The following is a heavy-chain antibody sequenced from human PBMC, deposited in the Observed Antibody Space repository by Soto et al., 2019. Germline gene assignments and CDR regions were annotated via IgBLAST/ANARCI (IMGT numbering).Heavy chain of an antibody. V-gene: IGHV3-33*01. Sequence: QVQLVESGGGVVQPGRSLRLSCAASGFTFSGLGMHWVRQAPGKGLEWVAVIRYDGSNIYYADAVKGRFTISRDNSKDTLYLQMNRLRAGDTAVYYCARVGVGHTTFFGYFAYWGQGTLVTVSS. CDR1: GFTFSGLG. CDR2: IRYDGSNI. D-gene: IGHD3-10*02. CDR3: ARVGVGHTTFFGYFAY. J-gene: IGHJ4*02.